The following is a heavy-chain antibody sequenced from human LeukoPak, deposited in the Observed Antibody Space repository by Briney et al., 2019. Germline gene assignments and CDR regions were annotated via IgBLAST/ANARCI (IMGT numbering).Heavy chain of an antibody. CDR3: ARVMTTVTKAFDY. CDR1: GFTFSSYG. Sequence: GGSLRLSCAASGFTFSSYGMSWVRQAPGKGLEWVSSISSGSSYIYYADSVKGRFTISRDNAKNSLYLQMNSLRAEDTAVYYCARVMTTVTKAFDYWGQGTLVTVSS. D-gene: IGHD4-17*01. V-gene: IGHV3-21*01. CDR2: ISSGSSYI. J-gene: IGHJ4*02.